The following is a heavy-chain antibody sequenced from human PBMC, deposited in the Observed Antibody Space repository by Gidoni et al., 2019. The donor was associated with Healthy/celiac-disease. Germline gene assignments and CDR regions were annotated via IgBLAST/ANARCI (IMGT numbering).Heavy chain of an antibody. Sequence: VQLVQSGAEPQKPGGSVKVFCKASAYTFTGHDMLWVRQSPGQGPEWLGLMHPISGGTNYAHEFQGSVAMTRDTSISTAYMELSRLRSGDTAVYYCASYDFWGGYYHYYYFGMDVWGRGTTVTVSS. V-gene: IGHV1-2*07. CDR2: MHPISGGT. CDR1: AYTFTGHD. J-gene: IGHJ6*02. CDR3: ASYDFWGGYYHYYYFGMDV. D-gene: IGHD3-3*01.